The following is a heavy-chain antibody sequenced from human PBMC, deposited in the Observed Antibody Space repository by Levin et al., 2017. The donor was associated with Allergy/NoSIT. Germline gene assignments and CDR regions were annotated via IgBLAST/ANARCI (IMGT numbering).Heavy chain of an antibody. J-gene: IGHJ6*02. CDR1: GGTFSSYA. D-gene: IGHD6-6*01. CDR2: IIPIFGTA. CDR3: ARWGGYSSSQSGYYYYGMDV. Sequence: SVKVSCKASGGTFSSYAISWVRQAPGQGLEWMGGIIPIFGTANYAQKFQGRVTITADESTSTAYMELSSLRSEDTAVYYCARWGGYSSSQSGYYYYGMDVWGQGTTVTVSS. V-gene: IGHV1-69*13.